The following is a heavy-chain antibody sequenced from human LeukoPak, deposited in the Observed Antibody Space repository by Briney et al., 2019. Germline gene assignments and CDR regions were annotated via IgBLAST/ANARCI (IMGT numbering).Heavy chain of an antibody. J-gene: IGHJ6*03. V-gene: IGHV5-51*01. CDR2: IYPGDSDT. CDR1: GYSFTSYW. CDR3: ARLTYYYGSGSYDRRYYYYYYMDV. D-gene: IGHD3-10*01. Sequence: GESLKISCKGSGYSFTSYWIGWVRQMPGEGLEWMGIIYPGDSDTRYSPSFQGQVTISADKSISTAYLQWSSLKASDTAMYYCARLTYYYGSGSYDRRYYYYYYMDVWGKGTTVTVSS.